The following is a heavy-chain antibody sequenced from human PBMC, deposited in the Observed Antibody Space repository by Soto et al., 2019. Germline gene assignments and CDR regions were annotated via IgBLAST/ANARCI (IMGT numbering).Heavy chain of an antibody. CDR1: GGTFSSYA. Sequence: GASVKVSCKASGGTFSSYAINWVRQAPGQGLEWMGGIIPIFGTANYAQKFQGRVTITADESTSTAYMELSSLRSEDTAVYYCPRGSGGSSYYYYGMDVWGQGTTVTVSS. CDR3: PRGSGGSSYYYYGMDV. CDR2: IIPIFGTA. J-gene: IGHJ6*02. V-gene: IGHV1-69*13. D-gene: IGHD2-15*01.